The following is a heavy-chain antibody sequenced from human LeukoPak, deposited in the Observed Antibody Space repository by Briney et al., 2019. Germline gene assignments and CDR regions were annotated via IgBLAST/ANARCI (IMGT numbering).Heavy chain of an antibody. J-gene: IGHJ4*02. D-gene: IGHD3-22*01. CDR1: GGSISSGSYY. CDR3: ARDQAGGYDSSGYYY. V-gene: IGHV4-61*02. Sequence: SETLSLTCTVSGGSISSGSYYWSWIRQPAGKGLEWIGRIYTSGSTNYNPSLKSRVTISVDTSKNQFSLKLSSVTAADTAVYYCARDQAGGYDSSGYYYWGQGTLVTVSS. CDR2: IYTSGST.